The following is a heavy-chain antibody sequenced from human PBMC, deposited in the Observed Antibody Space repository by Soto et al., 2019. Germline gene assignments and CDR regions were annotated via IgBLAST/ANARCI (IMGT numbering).Heavy chain of an antibody. Sequence: QVQLQESGPGLVKPSQTLSLTCTVSGGSISSGGYYWSWIRQHPGKGLEWIGYIYYSGSTYYNPSLKSRVTISVDTSKNQYPLKLSSVTAADTAVYYCARDRRGYSYDYYYFDYWGQGTLVTVSS. D-gene: IGHD5-18*01. V-gene: IGHV4-31*03. CDR2: IYYSGST. CDR1: GGSISSGGYY. J-gene: IGHJ4*02. CDR3: ARDRRGYSYDYYYFDY.